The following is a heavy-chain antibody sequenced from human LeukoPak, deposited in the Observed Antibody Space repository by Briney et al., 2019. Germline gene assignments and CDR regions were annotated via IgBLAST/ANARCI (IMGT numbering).Heavy chain of an antibody. D-gene: IGHD3-10*01. J-gene: IGHJ4*02. CDR2: VYPGEAQS. V-gene: IGHV5-51*01. CDR1: GYSLSTHW. Sequence: GESLKISCECSGYSLSTHWIAWVRQMPGKGLEWMGIVYPGEAQSRNSPSFQGQVTISVDRSTSVAYVQWSSLKASDSAMYYCASGSGNYYGSGTKTYYPYYVDYWGQGTLVTVSS. CDR3: ASGSGNYYGSGTKTYYPYYVDY.